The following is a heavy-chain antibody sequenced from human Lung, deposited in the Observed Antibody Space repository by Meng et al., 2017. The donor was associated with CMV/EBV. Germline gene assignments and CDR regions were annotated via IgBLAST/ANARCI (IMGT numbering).Heavy chain of an antibody. D-gene: IGHD2-21*01. CDR1: GFSFRSYE. J-gene: IGHJ4*02. CDR2: ISSGDSPT. V-gene: IGHV3-48*03. CDR3: ARMYSGARPFDS. Sequence: GESLKISCAASGFSFRSYEMHWVRQAPGKGLEWVAYISSGDSPTYYTDSVKGRFAISRDNAKDSLFLQMNSLRVDDTAIYFCARMYSGARPFDSWGQGTLVTVSS.